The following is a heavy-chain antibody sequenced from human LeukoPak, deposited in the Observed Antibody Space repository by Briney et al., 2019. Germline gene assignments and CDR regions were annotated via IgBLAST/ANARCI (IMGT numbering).Heavy chain of an antibody. J-gene: IGHJ4*02. Sequence: GGSLRLSCAASGFTFSSYWMHWVRHAPGKGLVWVSRINSDGSSTSYADSVKGRFTISRDNAKNTLYLQMNSLRAEDTAVYYCAKGGSYYVPYYFDYWGQGTLVTVSS. CDR2: INSDGSST. CDR1: GFTFSSYW. V-gene: IGHV3-74*01. D-gene: IGHD1-26*01. CDR3: AKGGSYYVPYYFDY.